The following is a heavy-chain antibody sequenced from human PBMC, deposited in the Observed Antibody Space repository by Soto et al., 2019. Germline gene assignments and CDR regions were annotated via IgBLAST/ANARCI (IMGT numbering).Heavy chain of an antibody. J-gene: IGHJ4*02. CDR3: ARSFGWYAIDY. Sequence: QVLLQESGPGLVQPSGTLSLSCAVSGDSISTNYFCGWVRQPPGKGLEWVGDISHSGSVNYNPSLKSRVTISIDKSKNQFSLKLNSVTAADTAVYYCARSFGWYAIDYWGQGTLVIVSS. D-gene: IGHD6-19*01. V-gene: IGHV4-4*02. CDR2: ISHSGSV. CDR1: GDSISTNYF.